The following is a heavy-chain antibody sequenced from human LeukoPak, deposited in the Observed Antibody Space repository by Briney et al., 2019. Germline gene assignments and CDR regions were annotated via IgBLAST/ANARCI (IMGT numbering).Heavy chain of an antibody. J-gene: IGHJ4*02. Sequence: GGSLRLSCAASGFTFSSYEMNWVRQAPGKGLEWVSYISSSGSTIYYADSVKGRFTISRDNAKNSLYLQMYSLRAEDTAVYYCASLSSRMVRGVILNYWGQGTLVTVSS. V-gene: IGHV3-48*03. CDR2: ISSSGSTI. CDR3: ASLSSRMVRGVILNY. D-gene: IGHD3-10*01. CDR1: GFTFSSYE.